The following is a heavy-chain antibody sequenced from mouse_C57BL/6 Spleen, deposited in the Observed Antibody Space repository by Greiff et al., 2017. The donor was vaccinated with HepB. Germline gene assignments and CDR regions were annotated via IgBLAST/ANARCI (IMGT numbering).Heavy chain of an antibody. V-gene: IGHV14-1*01. CDR3: TTHYGYDYYYAMDY. CDR2: IDPEDGDT. Sequence: EVQLQQSGAELVRPGASVKLSCTASGFNIKDYYMHWVKQRPEQGLEWIGRIDPEDGDTEYAPKFQGKATMTADTSSNTAYLQLSSLTSEDTAVYYCTTHYGYDYYYAMDYWGQGTSVTVSS. CDR1: GFNIKDYY. J-gene: IGHJ4*01. D-gene: IGHD2-2*01.